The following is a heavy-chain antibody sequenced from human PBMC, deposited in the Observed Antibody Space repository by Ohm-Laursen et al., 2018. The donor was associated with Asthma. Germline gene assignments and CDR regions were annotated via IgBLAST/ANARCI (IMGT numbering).Heavy chain of an antibody. D-gene: IGHD3-22*01. Sequence: SLRLSCAASGFTFSSYAMSWARQAPGKGLEWVSAISGSGGSTYYADSAKGRFTISRDNSKNTLYLQMNSLRAEDTAVYYCAKARDSSGYYVDYWGQGTLVTVSS. CDR3: AKARDSSGYYVDY. V-gene: IGHV3-23*01. J-gene: IGHJ4*02. CDR2: ISGSGGST. CDR1: GFTFSSYA.